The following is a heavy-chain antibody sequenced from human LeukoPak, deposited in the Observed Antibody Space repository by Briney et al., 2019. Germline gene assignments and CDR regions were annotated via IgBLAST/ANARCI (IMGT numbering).Heavy chain of an antibody. Sequence: ASVKVSCKASGYTFTGYYIHWVRQAPGQGLEWMGWINPNSDGTKYTEKFQGRVTMTRDTSISTAYMEVSRLRSDDTAVYYCAKSYSYGSRPFFDYWGQGTLVTVSS. J-gene: IGHJ4*02. V-gene: IGHV1-2*02. CDR1: GYTFTGYY. CDR2: INPNSDGT. CDR3: AKSYSYGSRPFFDY. D-gene: IGHD5-18*01.